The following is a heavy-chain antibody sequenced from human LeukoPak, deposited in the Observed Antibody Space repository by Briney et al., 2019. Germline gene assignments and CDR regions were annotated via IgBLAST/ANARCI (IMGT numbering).Heavy chain of an antibody. Sequence: SETLSLTCSVSGGSIRNYIWSWIRQPAGKGLEWIGRIYSSGSTDYNPSLRSRVTMSVDTSRNQFSLKLTSMTDADTAVYYCARESKSYDGSGFYHDCWGQGTLVAVSS. V-gene: IGHV4-4*07. J-gene: IGHJ4*02. CDR1: GGSIRNYI. CDR2: IYSSGST. CDR3: ARESKSYDGSGFYHDC. D-gene: IGHD3-22*01.